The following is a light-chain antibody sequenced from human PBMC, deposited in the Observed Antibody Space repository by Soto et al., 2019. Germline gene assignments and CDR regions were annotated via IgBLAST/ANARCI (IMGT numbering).Light chain of an antibody. CDR3: QQDYSTPFT. Sequence: DIVMTQSPDSLAVSLGERATINCKSSQSVLYSSNNKNYLAWYQQKPGQHPKLLLYWASTRDSGVPDRFSGSGSGTDFTLTISSLQAEDVAVYYCQQDYSTPFTFGPGTKVDIK. V-gene: IGKV4-1*01. J-gene: IGKJ3*01. CDR2: WAS. CDR1: QSVLYSSNNKNY.